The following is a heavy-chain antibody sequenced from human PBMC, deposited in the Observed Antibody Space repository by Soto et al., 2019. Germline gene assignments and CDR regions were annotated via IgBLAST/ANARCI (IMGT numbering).Heavy chain of an antibody. CDR1: GVTFSSFA. CDR2: IIAISGTA. Sequence: SVKVSCKASGVTFSSFAISWVRQAPGQGLEWMGGIIAISGTANYAQKFQGRVTITADDFTSTAYMELSSLRFEDTAVYYCAKDADPALYTTGWYYFDYWGRGTVVTVS. J-gene: IGHJ4*02. D-gene: IGHD6-19*01. CDR3: AKDADPALYTTGWYYFDY. V-gene: IGHV1-69*13.